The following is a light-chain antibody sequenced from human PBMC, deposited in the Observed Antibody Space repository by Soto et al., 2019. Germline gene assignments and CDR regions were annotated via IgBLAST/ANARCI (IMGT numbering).Light chain of an antibody. CDR1: QSLLYSPKNKNY. V-gene: IGKV4-1*01. J-gene: IGKJ4*01. Sequence: DIAMTQSPDSLAVSLGERATINCKSSQSLLYSPKNKNYLAWYQQKPGQPPKLLIYWASTRGSGVPDRFSGSGSGTDFTLTISSLQAEDVAIYYCQQYYSTPAVTFGGGTKVEIK. CDR3: QQYYSTPAVT. CDR2: WAS.